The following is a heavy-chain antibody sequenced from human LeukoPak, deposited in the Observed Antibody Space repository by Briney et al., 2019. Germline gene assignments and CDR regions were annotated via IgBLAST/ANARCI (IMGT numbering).Heavy chain of an antibody. J-gene: IGHJ4*02. CDR3: AKRGVVIRVFLVGFHKEANYFDS. Sequence: GGSLRLSCAVSGITLSNYGMSWVRQAPGKGLEWVAGISGSGGGTHYADSVKGRFTISRDNSSNTLFLQMNSLRAEDTAVYFCAKRGVVIRVFLVGFHKEANYFDSWGQGALVTVSS. D-gene: IGHD3-10*01. V-gene: IGHV3-23*01. CDR1: GITLSNYG. CDR2: ISGSGGGT.